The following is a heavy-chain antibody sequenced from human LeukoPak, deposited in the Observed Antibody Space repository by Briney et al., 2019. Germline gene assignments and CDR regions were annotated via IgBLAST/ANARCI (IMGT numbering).Heavy chain of an antibody. J-gene: IGHJ4*02. D-gene: IGHD1-1*01. CDR2: IYYSGST. CDR3: ARHEETGCFDY. Sequence: SETLSLTCTVSGGSIGSSSYYWGWIRQPPGKGLEWIGSIYYSGSTYYNPSLKSRVTISVDTSKNQFSLKLSSVTAADTAVYYCARHEETGCFDYWGQGTLVTVSS. CDR1: GGSIGSSSYY. V-gene: IGHV4-39*01.